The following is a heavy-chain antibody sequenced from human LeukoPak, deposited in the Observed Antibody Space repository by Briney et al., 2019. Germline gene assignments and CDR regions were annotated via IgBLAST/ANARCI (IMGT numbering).Heavy chain of an antibody. J-gene: IGHJ4*02. CDR1: GYSISSGYY. Sequence: SETLSLTCTVSGYSISSGYYWGWIRQPPGTGLEWIGRIYHSGSTYYNPSLKSRVTISVDTSKNQFSLKLISVTAEDTAVYYCARERSAVRGVHFDYWGQGTLVTVSS. V-gene: IGHV4-38-2*02. CDR3: ARERSAVRGVHFDY. D-gene: IGHD3-10*01. CDR2: IYHSGST.